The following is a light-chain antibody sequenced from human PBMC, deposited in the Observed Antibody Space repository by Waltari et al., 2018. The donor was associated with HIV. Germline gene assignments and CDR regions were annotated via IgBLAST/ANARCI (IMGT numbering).Light chain of an antibody. CDR2: EVT. V-gene: IGLV2-8*01. J-gene: IGLJ3*02. CDR1: SSYVGGHNH. CDR3: VSYAGVRDRWV. Sequence: SALTQPPSASGSPGPSVTISCTGTSSYVGGHNHVSWYQQHPGKAPKRLVYEVTKRPPGVPNRCSGSKSGNTASLTVSGLQAEDEADYYCVSYAGVRDRWVFGGGTKLTVL.